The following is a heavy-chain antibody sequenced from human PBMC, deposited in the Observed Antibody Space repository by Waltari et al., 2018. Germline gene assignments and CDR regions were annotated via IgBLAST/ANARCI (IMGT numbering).Heavy chain of an antibody. CDR3: ARAGYYRFDY. CDR2: INSDGSTT. V-gene: IGHV3-74*01. CDR1: GFTFSNSW. D-gene: IGHD3-22*01. Sequence: EVQLVESGGGLVQPGGSLRLSCEGSGFTFSNSWVHWVRQAPGKGLDWLSRINSDGSTTNYADSVKGRFTISSDNAKTTLYLEMNSLRAEVTAVYYCARAGYYRFDYWGQGTLVTVSS. J-gene: IGHJ4*02.